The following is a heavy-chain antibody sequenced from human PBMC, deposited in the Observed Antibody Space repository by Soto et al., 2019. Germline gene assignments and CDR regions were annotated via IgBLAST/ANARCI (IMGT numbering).Heavy chain of an antibody. CDR1: GASIITYNW. Sequence: QVQLQESGPGLVKPSGTLSLTCALSGASIITYNWWSWVRQPPGKEMEWIGVIYHSGNTNFNPSVKSRVTITVDTSKNQFSLTVSSVTAADTAIYYCAIASASSGLREVVINWGQGTLFTVSA. D-gene: IGHD3-10*01. J-gene: IGHJ4*02. V-gene: IGHV4-4*02. CDR3: AIASASSGLREVVIN. CDR2: IYHSGNT.